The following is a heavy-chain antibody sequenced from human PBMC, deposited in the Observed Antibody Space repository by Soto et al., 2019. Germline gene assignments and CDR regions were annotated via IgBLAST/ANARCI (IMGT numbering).Heavy chain of an antibody. CDR3: ARDSNYDSSGYYTFGGYGMDV. D-gene: IGHD3-22*01. J-gene: IGHJ6*02. Sequence: PGGSLRLACAASGFTFSSYGMHWVRHAPGKGLEWVAVIWYDGSNKYYADSVKGRFTISRDNSKNTLYLQMNSLRAEDTAVYYCARDSNYDSSGYYTFGGYGMDVWGQGTTVTVSS. V-gene: IGHV3-33*01. CDR2: IWYDGSNK. CDR1: GFTFSSYG.